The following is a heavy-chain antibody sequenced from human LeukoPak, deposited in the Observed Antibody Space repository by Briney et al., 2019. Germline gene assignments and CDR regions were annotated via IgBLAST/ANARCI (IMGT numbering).Heavy chain of an antibody. V-gene: IGHV3-23*01. CDR2: ISGSGGST. D-gene: IGHD3-22*01. Sequence: PGGSLRLSCAVSGITRSNYGMSWVRQAPGKGLEWVAGISGSGGSTNYADSVKGRFTISRDNPENTLYLQMNILRAEDTAVYFCAKRGVVIRVILVGFHKEAYYFDSWGQGALVTVSS. J-gene: IGHJ4*02. CDR1: GITRSNYG. CDR3: AKRGVVIRVILVGFHKEAYYFDS.